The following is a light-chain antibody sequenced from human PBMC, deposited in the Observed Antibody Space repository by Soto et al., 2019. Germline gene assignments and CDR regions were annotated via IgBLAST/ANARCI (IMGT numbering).Light chain of an antibody. CDR2: DVN. CDR3: TSWTTSTTMI. J-gene: IGLJ2*01. CDR1: RSDIGAYNF. V-gene: IGLV2-14*03. Sequence: SVLTHPASVSGSPGQTITIYCTGTRSDIGAYNFVSWYQQHPGEVPKLILYDVNVRPSGVSNRFSGSKSGNTASLTISGLQAEDEADYYCTSWTTSTTMIFGGGTKLTVL.